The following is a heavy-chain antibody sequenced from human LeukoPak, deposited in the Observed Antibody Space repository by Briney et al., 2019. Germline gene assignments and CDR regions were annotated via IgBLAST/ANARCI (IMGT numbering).Heavy chain of an antibody. Sequence: SETLSLTCTVSGSSISSYHWTWIRQPAGKGLEWIGRLSASGTTNFNPSLKSRVTISGDKTKKQVSLRLSSVTAADTAVNYCARDADGAAQFDPWGQGTLVTVSS. J-gene: IGHJ5*02. CDR1: GSSISSYH. D-gene: IGHD6-13*01. V-gene: IGHV4-4*07. CDR2: LSASGTT. CDR3: ARDADGAAQFDP.